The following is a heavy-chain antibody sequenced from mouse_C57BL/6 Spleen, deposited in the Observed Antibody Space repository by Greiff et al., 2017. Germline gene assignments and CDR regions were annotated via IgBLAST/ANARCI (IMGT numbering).Heavy chain of an antibody. CDR3: AKQGPITTVVAEGYAMDY. CDR1: GFSLTSYG. CDR2: IWGDGST. J-gene: IGHJ4*01. V-gene: IGHV2-3*01. Sequence: VKLMESGPGLVAPSQSLSITCTVSGFSLTSYGVSWVRQPPGKGLEWLGVIWGDGSTNYHSALISRLSISKDNSKSQVFLKLNSLQTDDTATYXCAKQGPITTVVAEGYAMDYWGQGTSVTVSS. D-gene: IGHD1-1*01.